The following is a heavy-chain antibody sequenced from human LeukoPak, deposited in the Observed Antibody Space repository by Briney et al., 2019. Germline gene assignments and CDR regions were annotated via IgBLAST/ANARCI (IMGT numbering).Heavy chain of an antibody. J-gene: IGHJ4*02. V-gene: IGHV4-4*07. Sequence: PSETLSLICTVAAGSISSYYWSWIRQPAGKGLEWIGRIYTSGSTNYNPSLKGRVPMTVDRSKNQFTLKLNSVTGADTDVDYCDGGYYDCIGYFVDYWGQGTLVTVSS. D-gene: IGHD3-22*01. CDR1: AGSISSYY. CDR3: DGGYYDCIGYFVDY. CDR2: IYTSGST.